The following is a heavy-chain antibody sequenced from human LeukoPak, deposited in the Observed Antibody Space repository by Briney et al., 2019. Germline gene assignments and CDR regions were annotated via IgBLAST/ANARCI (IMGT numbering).Heavy chain of an antibody. CDR3: ARNYYGSGSYSYFEY. CDR2: INHSGST. J-gene: IGHJ4*02. D-gene: IGHD3-10*01. CDR1: GGSFSGYY. V-gene: IGHV4-34*01. Sequence: SETLSLTCAGYGGSFSGYYWSWIRQPPGKGLEWIGEINHSGSTNYNPSLKSRVTISVDTSKNQFSLKLSSVTAADTAVYYCARNYYGSGSYSYFEYWGQGTLVTVSS.